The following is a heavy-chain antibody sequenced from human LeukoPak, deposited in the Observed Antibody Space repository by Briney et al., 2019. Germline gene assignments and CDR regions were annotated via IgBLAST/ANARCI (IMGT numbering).Heavy chain of an antibody. Sequence: SETLSPTRPVPGGSVSRSIYYLGWIRHPPRKGLEGIGRIYYSGSTSYNPSLKSRVTISVDTSKNQFSLKLTSVTAADTAVYYCASRNDILTGYVFDFWGQGTLVTVSS. CDR1: GGSVSRSIYY. CDR2: IYYSGST. CDR3: ASRNDILTGYVFDF. V-gene: IGHV4-39*01. D-gene: IGHD3-9*01. J-gene: IGHJ4*02.